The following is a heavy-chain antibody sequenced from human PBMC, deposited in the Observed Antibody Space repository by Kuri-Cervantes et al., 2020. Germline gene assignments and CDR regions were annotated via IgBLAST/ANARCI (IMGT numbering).Heavy chain of an antibody. Sequence: GGSLRLSCAASGFTFSSYSMNWVRQAPGKGLEWVSYISSSSSTIYYADSVKGRFTISRDNAKNSLYLQMNSLRVEDTAVYYCARGLGQLGTSFDYWGQGTLVTVSS. CDR2: ISSSSSTI. V-gene: IGHV3-48*01. D-gene: IGHD7-27*01. CDR1: GFTFSSYS. J-gene: IGHJ4*02. CDR3: ARGLGQLGTSFDY.